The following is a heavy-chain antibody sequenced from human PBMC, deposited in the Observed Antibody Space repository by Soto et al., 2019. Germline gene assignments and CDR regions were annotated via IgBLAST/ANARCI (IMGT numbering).Heavy chain of an antibody. V-gene: IGHV4-61*01. CDR1: GGSVSSGSYS. CDR2: IYYSGST. J-gene: IGHJ6*02. Sequence: SETLSLTCTVSGGSVSSGSYSWSWIREPPGKGLEWIGYIYYSGSTNYNPSLKSRVTISVDTSKNQFSLKLSSVTAADTAVYYCARDSLGRSAETYYYYYGMDVSGQGTTVTVSS. CDR3: ARDSLGRSAETYYYYYGMDV.